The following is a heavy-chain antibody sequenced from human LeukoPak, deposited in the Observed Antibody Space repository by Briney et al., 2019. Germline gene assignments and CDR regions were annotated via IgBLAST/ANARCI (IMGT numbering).Heavy chain of an antibody. Sequence: GALRLSCAASGFTFSNYSFHWVRQAPGKGLEWVAVISSDGSNKYYADSVKGPFTISRDNSRNTLYLQMNSLRAEDTAVYYCARVIVSRGWATDYWGQGTLVTVSS. CDR3: ARVIVSRGWATDY. CDR2: ISSDGSNK. D-gene: IGHD6-19*01. CDR1: GFTFSNYS. V-gene: IGHV3-30*04. J-gene: IGHJ4*02.